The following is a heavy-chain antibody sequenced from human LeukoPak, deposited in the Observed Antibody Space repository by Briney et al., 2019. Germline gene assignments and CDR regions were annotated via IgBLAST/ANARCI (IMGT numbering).Heavy chain of an antibody. CDR3: ARGAGYFDY. CDR2: ISAYNGDT. CDR1: GYTFTSYD. J-gene: IGHJ4*02. Sequence: XXXXAXGYTFTSYDISWVRQAPGQGLEWMGWISAYNGDTNYAQKLQGRVTMTTDTSTSTAYMELRSLRSDDTAVYYCARGAGYFDYWGQGTLVTVSS. V-gene: IGHV1-18*01.